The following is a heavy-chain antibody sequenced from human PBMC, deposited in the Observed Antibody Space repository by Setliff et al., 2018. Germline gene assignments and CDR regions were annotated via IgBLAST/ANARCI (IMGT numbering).Heavy chain of an antibody. CDR2: INTNTGNP. CDR1: GYTFISYT. V-gene: IGHV7-4-1*02. D-gene: IGHD5-18*01. CDR3: AREGYTYGPAYYLDY. Sequence: ASVKVSCKASGYTFISYTMNWVRQAPGQGLEWMGWINTNTGNPTYAQGFTGRFVFSLDTSVSTTYLQISSLKAEDTAVYYCAREGYTYGPAYYLDYWGQGTLVTVSS. J-gene: IGHJ4*02.